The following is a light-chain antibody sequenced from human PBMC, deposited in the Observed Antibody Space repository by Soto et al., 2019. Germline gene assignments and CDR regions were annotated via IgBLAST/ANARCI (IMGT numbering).Light chain of an antibody. Sequence: IVLTQSPDTLSLSPGERATLSCRASQTVIHNHLAWHQQKPGQTPRLLVYGASSRATVIPDRFSGIVSWTDFTLTISRLEPEDFAVYYCQQHGTSPITFGQGTRLEIK. CDR1: QTVIHNH. J-gene: IGKJ5*01. CDR3: QQHGTSPIT. CDR2: GAS. V-gene: IGKV3-20*01.